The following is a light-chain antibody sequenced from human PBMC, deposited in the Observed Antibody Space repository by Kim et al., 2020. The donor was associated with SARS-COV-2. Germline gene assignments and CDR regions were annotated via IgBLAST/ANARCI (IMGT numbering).Light chain of an antibody. J-gene: IGKJ2*01. Sequence: SLSPGGRAALSCRAGQSVSTYLAWYQQKPGRSPRLLIYGAFNRAPGIPDRFSGSESGTDFTLTISGLEPEDFAVYYCQQYHTSPYNFGPGTKLEI. CDR2: GAF. V-gene: IGKV3-20*01. CDR3: QQYHTSPYN. CDR1: QSVSTY.